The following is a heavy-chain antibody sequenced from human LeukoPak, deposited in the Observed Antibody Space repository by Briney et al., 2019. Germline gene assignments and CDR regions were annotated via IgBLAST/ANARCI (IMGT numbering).Heavy chain of an antibody. CDR2: IIPIFGTA. V-gene: IGHV1-69*06. D-gene: IGHD2-2*01. Sequence: GASVKVSCKASGGTFSSYAISWVRQAPGQGLEWMGGIIPIFGTANYAQKFQGRVTITADKSTSTAYMELSSLRSEDTAVYYCAREFSVVVPAAIDFNYNCFDPWGQGTLVTVSS. CDR1: GGTFSSYA. J-gene: IGHJ5*02. CDR3: AREFSVVVPAAIDFNYNCFDP.